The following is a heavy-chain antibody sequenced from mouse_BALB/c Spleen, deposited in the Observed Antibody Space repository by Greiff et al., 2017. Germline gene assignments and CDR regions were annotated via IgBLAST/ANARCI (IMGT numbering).Heavy chain of an antibody. V-gene: IGHV1-80*01. CDR2: IYPGDGDT. J-gene: IGHJ4*01. Sequence: QVQLKESGAELVRPGSSVKISCKASGYAFSSYWMNWVKQRPGQGLEWIGQIYPGDGDTNYNGKFKGKATLTADKSSSTAYMQLSSLTSEDSAVYFCARSGGSPYYYAMDDWGQGTSVTVSS. CDR3: ARSGGSPYYYAMDD. CDR1: GYAFSSYW.